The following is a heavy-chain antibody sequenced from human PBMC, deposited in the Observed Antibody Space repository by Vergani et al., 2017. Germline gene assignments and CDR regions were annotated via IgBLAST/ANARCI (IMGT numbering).Heavy chain of an antibody. CDR2: IHYSENT. Sequence: QVQLQESGPGLVKSSETLSLTCSVSFDSIRNLYCNWIRQPPGKGLEWIGSIHYSENTNYNPSLKTRVTISVDTSKSQFSLKVTSVTAADTAVYFCARQRPGSGWSPGDFDDWGQGILVTVSS. V-gene: IGHV4-59*08. J-gene: IGHJ4*02. CDR1: FDSIRNLY. D-gene: IGHD6-19*01. CDR3: ARQRPGSGWSPGDFDD.